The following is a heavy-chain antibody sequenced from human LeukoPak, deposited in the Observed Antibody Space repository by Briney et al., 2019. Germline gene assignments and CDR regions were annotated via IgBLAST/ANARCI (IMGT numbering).Heavy chain of an antibody. Sequence: SVKVSCKASGGTFSSYAISWVRQAPGQGLEWMGGIIPIFGTANYAQKFQGRVTITTDESTSTAYMELSSLRSEDTAVYYCASTGDYYYYYYMDVWGKGTTVTVS. J-gene: IGHJ6*03. CDR1: GGTFSSYA. CDR3: ASTGDYYYYYYMDV. V-gene: IGHV1-69*05. CDR2: IIPIFGTA.